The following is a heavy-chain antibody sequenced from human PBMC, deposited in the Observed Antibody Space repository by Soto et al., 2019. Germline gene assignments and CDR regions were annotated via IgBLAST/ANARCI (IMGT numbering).Heavy chain of an antibody. CDR2: ISYDGSNK. Sequence: GGSLRLSCAASGFTFSSYAMSWVRQAPGKGLEWVAVISYDGSNKYYADSVKGRFTISRDNSKNTLYLQMNSLRAEDTAVYYCASPFVVVVPAAFTDYWGQGTLVTVSS. V-gene: IGHV3-30-3*01. D-gene: IGHD2-2*01. CDR1: GFTFSSYA. J-gene: IGHJ4*02. CDR3: ASPFVVVVPAAFTDY.